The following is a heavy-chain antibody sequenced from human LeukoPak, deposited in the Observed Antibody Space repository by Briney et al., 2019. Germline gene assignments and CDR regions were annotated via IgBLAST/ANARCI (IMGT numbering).Heavy chain of an antibody. J-gene: IGHJ4*02. D-gene: IGHD1-26*01. CDR1: GFTFSSSG. Sequence: QTGGSLRLSCAASGFTFSSSGMHWVRQGPGKGLECVSGISNNGDSTYYANSVKDRFTISRDNSKNTLCLQMGSLRAEDMAVYYCAKEEGSGTYAYWGQGTLVTVSS. V-gene: IGHV3-64*01. CDR2: ISNNGDST. CDR3: AKEEGSGTYAY.